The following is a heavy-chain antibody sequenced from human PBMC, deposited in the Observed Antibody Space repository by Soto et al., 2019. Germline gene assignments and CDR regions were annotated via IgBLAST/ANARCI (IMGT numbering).Heavy chain of an antibody. CDR1: RYTFTSHG. J-gene: IGHJ3*01. V-gene: IGHV1-18*01. Sequence: QVQLVQSGGDVKTPGASVKVSCPTFRYTFTSHGIAWVRQAPGQGLEWMGWISTFNGKTDYAQKFQGRVTMTADTLTSTVHMELRSLRSDDTAVYYCARLLTEGATFREDAFDLWGQGTKVTVSS. D-gene: IGHD1-26*01. CDR3: ARLLTEGATFREDAFDL. CDR2: ISTFNGKT.